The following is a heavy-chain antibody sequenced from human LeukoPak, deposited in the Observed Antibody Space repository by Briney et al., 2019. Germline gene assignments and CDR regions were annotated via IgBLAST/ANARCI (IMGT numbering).Heavy chain of an antibody. CDR3: ARQRYSGYDRSGFDY. V-gene: IGHV5-51*01. J-gene: IGHJ4*02. Sequence: GESLKISCKGSGYSFTSYWIGWVRQMPGKGLEWVGIIYPGDSDTSYSPSFQGQVTISADKSISTAYLQWSSLKASDTAMYYCARQRYSGYDRSGFDYWGQGTLVTVSS. CDR1: GYSFTSYW. CDR2: IYPGDSDT. D-gene: IGHD5-12*01.